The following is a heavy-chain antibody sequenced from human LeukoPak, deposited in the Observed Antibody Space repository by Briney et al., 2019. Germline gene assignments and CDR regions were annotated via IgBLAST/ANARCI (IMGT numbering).Heavy chain of an antibody. CDR2: IKQDGSEK. V-gene: IGHV3-7*01. CDR3: ARVNRYSGSYYHFDY. D-gene: IGHD1-26*01. CDR1: GFTFSTYV. J-gene: IGHJ4*02. Sequence: GGSLRLSCAASGFTFSTYVMSWVRQAPGKGLEWVANIKQDGSEKYYVDSVKGRFTISRDNAKNSLYLQMNSLRAEDTAVYYCARVNRYSGSYYHFDYWGQGTLVTVSS.